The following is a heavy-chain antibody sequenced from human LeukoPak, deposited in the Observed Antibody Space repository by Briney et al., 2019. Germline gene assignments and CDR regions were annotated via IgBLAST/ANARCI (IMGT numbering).Heavy chain of an antibody. D-gene: IGHD2-2*01. CDR2: ISAYNGNT. CDR1: AYTFTSYG. Sequence: ASVKVSCKASAYTFTSYGISLVRQAPGQGLEWMGWISAYNGNTNYAQKLQGRVTMTTDTSTSTAYMELRSLRSDDTAVYYCARDNGIVVVPAAMHYWGQGTLVTVSS. V-gene: IGHV1-18*01. J-gene: IGHJ4*02. CDR3: ARDNGIVVVPAAMHY.